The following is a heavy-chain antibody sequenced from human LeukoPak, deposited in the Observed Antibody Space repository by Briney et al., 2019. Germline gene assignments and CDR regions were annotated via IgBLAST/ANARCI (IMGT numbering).Heavy chain of an antibody. D-gene: IGHD2-15*01. CDR2: IKQDGSEK. J-gene: IGHJ4*02. Sequence: GGSLRLSCAASGFTFSSYWMSWVRQAPGKGLEWVANIKQDGSEKYYVDSVKGRFTISRDNAKNSLYLQMNSLRAEDTAVYCCARDLPAGSGYCSGGSCGGGQGTLVTVSS. CDR3: ARDLPAGSGYCSGGSCG. V-gene: IGHV3-7*01. CDR1: GFTFSSYW.